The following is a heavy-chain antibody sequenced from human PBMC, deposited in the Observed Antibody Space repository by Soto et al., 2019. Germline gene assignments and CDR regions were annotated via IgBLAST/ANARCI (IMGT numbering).Heavy chain of an antibody. V-gene: IGHV4-34*01. CDR3: ASRRSGSNGSGSYYKIHYGMDV. CDR2: INHSGST. J-gene: IGHJ6*02. CDR1: GGSFSGYY. D-gene: IGHD3-10*01. Sequence: PSETLSLTCAAYGGSFSGYYWSWIRQPPGKGLEWIGEINHSGSTNYNPSLKSRVTISVDTSKNQFSLKLSSVTAADTAVYYCASRRSGSNGSGSYYKIHYGMDVWGQGTTVTVSS.